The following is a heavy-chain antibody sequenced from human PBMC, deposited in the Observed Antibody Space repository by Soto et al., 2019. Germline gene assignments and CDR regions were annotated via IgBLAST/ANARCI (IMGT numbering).Heavy chain of an antibody. CDR2: IVVGSGNT. CDR1: GFTFTSSA. V-gene: IGHV1-58*02. D-gene: IGHD6-19*01. J-gene: IGHJ4*02. CDR3: AAGFMEGRWLTPYYFDY. Sequence: ASVKVSCKASGFTFTSSAMQWVRQARGQRLEWIGWIVVGSGNTNYAQKFQERVTITRDMSTSTAYMELSSLRSEDTAVYYCAAGFMEGRWLTPYYFDYWGQGTLVTVSS.